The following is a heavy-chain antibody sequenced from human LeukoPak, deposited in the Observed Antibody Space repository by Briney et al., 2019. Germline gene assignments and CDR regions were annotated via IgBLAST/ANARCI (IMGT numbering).Heavy chain of an antibody. J-gene: IGHJ4*02. Sequence: GGSLRLSCAASGFTLSSHGMNWVRQAPGKGLEWVSYINIGCTTKYYADSVKGRFTIARDNAKNSLYLQMNSLRAEDTAIYYCARRGDYMAFESWGQGTLVTVSA. V-gene: IGHV3-48*01. CDR2: INIGCTTK. CDR3: ARRGDYMAFES. D-gene: IGHD3-16*01. CDR1: GFTLSSHG.